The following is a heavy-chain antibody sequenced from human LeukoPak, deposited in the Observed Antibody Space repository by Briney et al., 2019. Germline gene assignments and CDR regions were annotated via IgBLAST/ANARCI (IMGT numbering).Heavy chain of an antibody. J-gene: IGHJ4*02. CDR2: IYHSGST. CDR1: GGSISSGGYS. CDR3: ASFLIIKPYYFGY. V-gene: IGHV4-30-2*01. D-gene: IGHD3-3*01. Sequence: SETLSLTCAVSGGSISSGGYSWSWIRQPPGKGLEWIGYIYHSGSTYYNPSLKSRVTISVDRSKNQFSLKLSSVTAADTAVYYCASFLIIKPYYFGYWGQGTLVTVSS.